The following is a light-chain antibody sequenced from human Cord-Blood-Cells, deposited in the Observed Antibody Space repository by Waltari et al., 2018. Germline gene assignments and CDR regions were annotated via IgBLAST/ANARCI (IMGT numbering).Light chain of an antibody. Sequence: NFMLTQPHSVSESPGKTVTISCTGSSGSIASNSVQWYQQRPGSAPTTVIYEDNQRPSGVPDRFSGSIDSSSNSASLTISGLKTEDEADYYCQSYDSSIDWVFGGGTKLTVL. CDR2: EDN. CDR3: QSYDSSIDWV. CDR1: SGSIASNS. J-gene: IGLJ3*02. V-gene: IGLV6-57*02.